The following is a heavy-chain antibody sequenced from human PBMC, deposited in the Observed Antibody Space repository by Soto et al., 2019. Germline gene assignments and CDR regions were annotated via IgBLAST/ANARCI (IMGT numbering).Heavy chain of an antibody. CDR3: AREVIEVTIGMDV. J-gene: IGHJ6*02. V-gene: IGHV3-21*01. D-gene: IGHD2-21*01. Sequence: EVILVESGGGLVKPGGSLRLSCANSGFVFSSYSMNWVRQAPGKRLEWVSSISASGSYTFHADSVKGRFTISRDNANNLLYLQMSSLRADDTAVYYCAREVIEVTIGMDVWGQGTTVTVSS. CDR1: GFVFSSYS. CDR2: ISASGSYT.